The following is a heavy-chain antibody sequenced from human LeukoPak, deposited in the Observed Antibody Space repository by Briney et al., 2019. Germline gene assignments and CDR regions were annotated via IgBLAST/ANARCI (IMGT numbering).Heavy chain of an antibody. CDR1: GYTFTSYG. V-gene: IGHV1-18*01. CDR3: ARPESPGYSSSWYDY. Sequence: GASVKVSCKASGYTFTSYGISWVRQAPGQGLEWMGWISAYNGNTNYAQKFQGRVTITADESTCTAYMELSSLRSEDTAVYYCARPESPGYSSSWYDYWGQGTLVTVSS. J-gene: IGHJ4*02. CDR2: ISAYNGNT. D-gene: IGHD6-13*01.